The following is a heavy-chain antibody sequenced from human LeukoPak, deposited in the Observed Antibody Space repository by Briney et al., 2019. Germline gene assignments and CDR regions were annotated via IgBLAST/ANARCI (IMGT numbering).Heavy chain of an antibody. CDR2: IYYSGST. J-gene: IGHJ4*02. CDR1: GGSLSSSSYY. D-gene: IGHD5-18*01. V-gene: IGHV4-39*01. Sequence: SETLSLTCTVSGGSLSSSSYYWGWGRQPPGRGGEWVGSIYYSGSTYYNPSLKRRVTISVATSQYPFSLKLGSVTAADTAVYYCATRGYSYDFLFDYWGQGTLVTVSS. CDR3: ATRGYSYDFLFDY.